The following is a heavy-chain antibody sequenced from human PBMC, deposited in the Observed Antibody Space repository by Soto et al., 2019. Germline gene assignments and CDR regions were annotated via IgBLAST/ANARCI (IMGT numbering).Heavy chain of an antibody. Sequence: QVQLVQSGAAVKKPGASVKVSCKASSYTFTHYGISWVRQAPGQGLAWMGWISALNGNTKYVDNFQDRVTMTTDTSTNTSYMEVRSLRSDDTAIYYCARVYGSGSYIAFDFWGQGTMVTVSS. CDR2: ISALNGNT. CDR1: SYTFTHYG. CDR3: ARVYGSGSYIAFDF. D-gene: IGHD3-10*01. J-gene: IGHJ3*01. V-gene: IGHV1-18*01.